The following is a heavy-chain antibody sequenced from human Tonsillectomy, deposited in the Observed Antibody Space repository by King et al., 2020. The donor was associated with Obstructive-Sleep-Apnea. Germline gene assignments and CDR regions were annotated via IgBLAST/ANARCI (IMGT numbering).Heavy chain of an antibody. J-gene: IGHJ5*02. CDR2: ISGSGQST. D-gene: IGHD3-10*01. CDR3: AKALTPNMVRGVILS. V-gene: IGHV3-23*04. Sequence: VKLVESGGDLVQPGGSLRLSCAASGFTFTTYPLSWVRQAPGKGLEWVSTISGSGQSTYYADSVKGRFTISRDNSKNTLSLQMNSLRAEDTAVYYCAKALTPNMVRGVILSWGQGTLVTVSS. CDR1: GFTFTTYP.